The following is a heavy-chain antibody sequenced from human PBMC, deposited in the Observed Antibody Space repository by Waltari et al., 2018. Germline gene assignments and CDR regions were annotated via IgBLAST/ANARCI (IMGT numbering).Heavy chain of an antibody. CDR2: SIPILGIA. D-gene: IGHD2-2*02. J-gene: IGHJ6*02. CDR3: ARVVPATIPPLYYYYGMDV. V-gene: IGHV1-69*02. CDR1: GGTFSSYP. Sequence: QVQLVQSGAEVKKPGSSVKVSCNASGGTFSSYPLIWSRQAPGHGLEWMGRSIPILGIANYAQKFQGRVKITADKSTSTAYMELSSLRSEDTAVYYCARVVPATIPPLYYYYGMDVWGQGTTVTVSS.